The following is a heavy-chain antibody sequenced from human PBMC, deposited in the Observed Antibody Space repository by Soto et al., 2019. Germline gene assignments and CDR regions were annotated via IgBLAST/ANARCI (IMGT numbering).Heavy chain of an antibody. J-gene: IGHJ4*02. CDR2: IYYSGST. CDR3: ARHTPAISISDH. D-gene: IGHD2-15*01. CDR1: GGSISSSSYY. Sequence: QLQLQESGPGLVKPSETLSLTCTVSGGSISSSSYYWGWIRQPPGKGLEWIGSIYYSGSTYYNPSLKSRVTISVDTATNHFSLKLSSVTAADTAVYYCARHTPAISISDHWGQGTLVTVSS. V-gene: IGHV4-39*01.